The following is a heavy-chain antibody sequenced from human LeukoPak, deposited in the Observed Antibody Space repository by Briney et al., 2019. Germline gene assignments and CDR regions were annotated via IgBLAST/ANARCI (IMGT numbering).Heavy chain of an antibody. CDR2: ISHSGST. CDR3: ARGAGSSFDY. D-gene: IGHD6-19*01. V-gene: IGHV4-34*01. CDR1: GGSFSGYY. J-gene: IGHJ4*02. Sequence: SETLSLTCAVYGGSFSGYYWSWIRQPPGKGLEWIGEISHSGSTNYNPSLKSRVTISVDTSKNQFSLTLSSVTAADTAVYYCARGAGSSFDYWGQGTLVTVSS.